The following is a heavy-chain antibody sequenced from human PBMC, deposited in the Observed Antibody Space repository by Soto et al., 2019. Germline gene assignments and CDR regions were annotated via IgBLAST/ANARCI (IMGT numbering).Heavy chain of an antibody. D-gene: IGHD2-2*01. CDR2: VYYTGTT. CDR3: ARNWNIALVPAAYFDS. CDR1: NDSVLTSIYY. Sequence: SETLSLTCTVSNDSVLTSIYYWAWIRQPPGKGLEWIGTVYYTGTTYYNPSLQSRVTISIDTSKNRFSLNLDSVTAADTAVYYCARNWNIALVPAAYFDSWGQGTMVTSPQ. J-gene: IGHJ4*02. V-gene: IGHV4-39*01.